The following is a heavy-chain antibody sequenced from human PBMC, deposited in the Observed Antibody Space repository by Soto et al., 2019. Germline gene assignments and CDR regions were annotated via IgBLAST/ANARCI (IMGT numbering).Heavy chain of an antibody. CDR1: GFTFSSYG. J-gene: IGHJ5*02. V-gene: IGHV3-33*03. CDR3: AYSSSWYNWFDP. Sequence: GGSLRLSCAASGFTFSSYGMHWVRQAPGKGLEWVAVIWYDGSNKYYADSVKGRFTISRDNAKNSLYLQMNSLRAEDTAVYYCAYSSSWYNWFDPWGQGTLVTVSS. D-gene: IGHD6-13*01. CDR2: IWYDGSNK.